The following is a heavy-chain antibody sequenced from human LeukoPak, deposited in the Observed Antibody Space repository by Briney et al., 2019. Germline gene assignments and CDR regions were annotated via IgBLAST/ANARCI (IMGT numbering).Heavy chain of an antibody. CDR1: GYIFTSNY. Sequence: ASVKVSCKASGYIFTSNYIHWVRQAPGQGLEWMGMIYPRDGSTSYAQRFQDRVTVTRDTSTSTVHMELSGLRSEDTAVYYCARDQEGFDYWGQGTQVSVSS. J-gene: IGHJ4*02. CDR3: ARDQEGFDY. V-gene: IGHV1-46*01. CDR2: IYPRDGST.